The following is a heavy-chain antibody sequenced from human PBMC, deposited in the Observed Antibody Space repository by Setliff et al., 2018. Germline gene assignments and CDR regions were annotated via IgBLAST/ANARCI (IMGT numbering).Heavy chain of an antibody. V-gene: IGHV4-31*03. Sequence: SETLSLTCTVSGGSISSGGYYWSWIRQHPGKGLEWIGYIYYSGSTYYNPSLKSRVTISIDTSKNQFSLKLSSVTAADTAVYYCARDRRIVGARHALDIWGQGTMVTV. CDR1: GGSISSGGYY. CDR3: ARDRRIVGARHALDI. J-gene: IGHJ3*02. D-gene: IGHD1-26*01. CDR2: IYYSGST.